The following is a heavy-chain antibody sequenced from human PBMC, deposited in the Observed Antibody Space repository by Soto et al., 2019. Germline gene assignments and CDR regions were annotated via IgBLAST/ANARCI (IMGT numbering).Heavy chain of an antibody. V-gene: IGHV3-9*01. Sequence: DVQLVESGGGLVQPGRSLRLSCAASGFTFDDYAMHWVRQVPGKGLQWVSGLSGNGVTIGYAAPAKGRFTISTDNAKKSLYRHMIGLSPAATALYFCAASLAYYSSANSGFPSRMTVCAIGTTVTLSP. CDR3: AASLAYYSSANSGFPSRMTV. CDR1: GFTFDDYA. J-gene: IGHJ6*04. CDR2: LSGNGVTI. D-gene: IGHD3-22*01.